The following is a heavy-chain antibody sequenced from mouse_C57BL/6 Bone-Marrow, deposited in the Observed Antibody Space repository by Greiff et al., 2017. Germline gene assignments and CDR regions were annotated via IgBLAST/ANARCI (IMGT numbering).Heavy chain of an antibody. Sequence: QVQLQQPGAELVKPGASVKLSCTASGYTFTSYWMHWVQQRPGQGLEWIGMIRPNSGSTNYNEKFKSKATLTVDKSSSTAYMQLSSLTSEDSAVYYCAPITTVVEYYAMDYWGQGTSVTVSS. V-gene: IGHV1-64*01. CDR3: APITTVVEYYAMDY. J-gene: IGHJ4*01. CDR1: GYTFTSYW. CDR2: IRPNSGST. D-gene: IGHD1-1*01.